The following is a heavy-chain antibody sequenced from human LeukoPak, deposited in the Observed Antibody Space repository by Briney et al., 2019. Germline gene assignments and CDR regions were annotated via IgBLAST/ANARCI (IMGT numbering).Heavy chain of an antibody. V-gene: IGHV3-15*01. CDR1: GFTFSNAW. CDR2: IKSKTDGGTT. D-gene: IGHD3-22*01. J-gene: IGHJ4*02. Sequence: GGSLRLSCGASGFTFSNAWMSWVRQAPGKGLEWVGRIKSKTDGGTTDYAAPVKGRFTISRDDSKNTLYLQMNSLKTEDTAVYYCTTVYYYDSSVVWLDYWGQGTLVTVSS. CDR3: TTVYYYDSSVVWLDY.